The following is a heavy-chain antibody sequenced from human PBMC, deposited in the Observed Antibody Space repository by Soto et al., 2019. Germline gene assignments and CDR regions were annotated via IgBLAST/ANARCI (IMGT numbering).Heavy chain of an antibody. J-gene: IGHJ6*02. CDR2: INPNSGGT. D-gene: IGHD2-2*01. CDR1: GYTFTGYY. CDR3: ARDLGIVVVPAAIRYYYYGMDV. Sequence: QVQLVQSGAEVKKPGASVKVSCKASGYTFTGYYMHWVRQAPGQGLEWMGWINPNSGGTNYAQKFQGRVTMTRDTSISTAYMELSRLISDDTAVYYCARDLGIVVVPAAIRYYYYGMDVWGQGTTVTVSS. V-gene: IGHV1-2*02.